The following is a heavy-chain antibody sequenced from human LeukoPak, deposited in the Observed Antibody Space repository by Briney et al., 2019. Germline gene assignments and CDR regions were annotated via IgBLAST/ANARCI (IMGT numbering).Heavy chain of an antibody. CDR2: ISSSGSTI. CDR3: ARGQLRFLEWLSPSVYNWFDP. J-gene: IGHJ5*02. Sequence: PGGSLRLSCAASGFTFSDYYMSWIRQAPGKGLEWVSYISSSGSTIYYADSVKGRFTISRDNAKNSLYLQLTSLRAEDTAVYYCARGQLRFLEWLSPSVYNWFDPWGQGTLVTVSS. V-gene: IGHV3-11*04. CDR1: GFTFSDYY. D-gene: IGHD3-3*01.